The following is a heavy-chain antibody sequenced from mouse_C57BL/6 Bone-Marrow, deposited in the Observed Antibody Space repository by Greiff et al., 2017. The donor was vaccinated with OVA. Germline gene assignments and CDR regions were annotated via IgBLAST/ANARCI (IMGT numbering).Heavy chain of an antibody. CDR1: GYTFTDYE. J-gene: IGHJ3*01. CDR3: TILHRRPWFSY. D-gene: IGHD3-1*01. CDR2: IDPETGGT. Sequence: QVHVKQSGAELVRPGASVTLSCKASGYTFTDYEMHWVKQTPVNGLEWIGAIDPETGGTAYNQKFKGKAILTADKSSSTAYMELRSLTSEDSAVYCCTILHRRPWFSYWGQGTLVTVSA. V-gene: IGHV1-15*01.